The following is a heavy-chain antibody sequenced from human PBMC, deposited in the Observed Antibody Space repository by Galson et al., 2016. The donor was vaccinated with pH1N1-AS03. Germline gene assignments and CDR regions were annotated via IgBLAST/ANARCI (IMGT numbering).Heavy chain of an antibody. CDR3: ARGGGSALDS. J-gene: IGHJ4*02. V-gene: IGHV1-2*02. D-gene: IGHD1-26*01. CDR1: GYTFAYYY. Sequence: SVKVSCKASGYTFAYYYVHWVRQAPGQGLEWMGWINPSSGGTKFALKSQGTVSMTTDTSTRTAYMELSRLRSDDTAVYYCARGGGSALDSWGQGTLVTVSS. CDR2: INPSSGGT.